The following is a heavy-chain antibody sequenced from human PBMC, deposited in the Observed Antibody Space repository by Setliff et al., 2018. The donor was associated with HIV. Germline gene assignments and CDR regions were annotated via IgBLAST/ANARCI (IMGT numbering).Heavy chain of an antibody. V-gene: IGHV4-38-2*01. CDR1: GYTISTAYY. J-gene: IGHJ4*02. CDR2: VYHSGTT. D-gene: IGHD3-3*01. CDR3: MRGRSITIFGVAYFDF. Sequence: SETLSLTCAVSGYTISTAYYWGWIRQPPGKGLEWIGSVYHSGTTYYNPSLKSRVTISVDMSNNQFSLKVTSVTAADTAVYYCMRGRSITIFGVAYFDFWGQGTQVTVSS.